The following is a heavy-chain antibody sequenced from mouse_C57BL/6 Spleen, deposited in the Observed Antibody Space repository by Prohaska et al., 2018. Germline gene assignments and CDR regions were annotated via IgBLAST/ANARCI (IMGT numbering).Heavy chain of an antibody. J-gene: IGHJ3*01. CDR1: GFTFSNYW. CDR2: IRLKSDNYAT. V-gene: IGHV6-3*01. Sequence: EVKLEVSGGGLVQPGGSMKLSCVASGFTFSNYWMNWVRQSPEKGLEWVAQIRLKSDNYATHYAESVKGRFTISRDDSKSSVYLKMNNLRAEDTGIYYCTGHAAWFAYWGQGTLVTVSA. CDR3: TGHAAWFAY.